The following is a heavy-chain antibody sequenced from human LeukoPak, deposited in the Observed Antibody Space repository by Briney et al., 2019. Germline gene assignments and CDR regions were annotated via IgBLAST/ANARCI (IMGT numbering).Heavy chain of an antibody. D-gene: IGHD3-22*01. V-gene: IGHV1-46*01. CDR3: ARESLGSYKTVVIVARGHDAFDM. J-gene: IGHJ3*02. CDR2: INPSAGST. CDR1: GYTFTKCY. Sequence: GASVKVSCKASGYTFTKCYIHWVRQAPGQGLEWMGIINPSAGSTNYAQKFQGRVTLTRDTSTSTVYMNVSNLRSEDTAVYYCARESLGSYKTVVIVARGHDAFDMWGQGTMVTVSS.